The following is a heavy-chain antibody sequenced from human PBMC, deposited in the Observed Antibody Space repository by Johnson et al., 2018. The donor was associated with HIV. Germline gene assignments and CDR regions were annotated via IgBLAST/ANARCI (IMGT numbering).Heavy chain of an antibody. CDR3: ARDPPYGGNPSALDV. CDR1: GFTFSTYA. Sequence: VQLVESGGGVVQPGRSLRLSCAASGFTFSTYAMHWVRQAPGKGLEWVTIISYDGINKYYADSVKGRFTISRDNSKDTLYLQMHSLRPEDTALYYCARDPPYGGNPSALDVGGQGTMVTVSS. J-gene: IGHJ3*01. CDR2: ISYDGINK. V-gene: IGHV3-30-3*01. D-gene: IGHD4-23*01.